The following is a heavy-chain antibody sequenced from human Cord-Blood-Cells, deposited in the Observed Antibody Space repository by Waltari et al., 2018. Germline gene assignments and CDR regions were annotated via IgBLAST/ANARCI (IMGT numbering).Heavy chain of an antibody. CDR3: AAALPGSSWYDAFDI. Sequence: QMQLVQSGPEVKKPGTSVKVSCKASGFTFTSSPVQWVRQARGQRLEWIGWIVVGSGNTNYAQKFQERVTITRDMSTSTAYMELSSLRSEDTAVYYCAAALPGSSWYDAFDIWGQGTMVTVSS. D-gene: IGHD6-13*01. CDR2: IVVGSGNT. V-gene: IGHV1-58*01. J-gene: IGHJ3*02. CDR1: GFTFTSSP.